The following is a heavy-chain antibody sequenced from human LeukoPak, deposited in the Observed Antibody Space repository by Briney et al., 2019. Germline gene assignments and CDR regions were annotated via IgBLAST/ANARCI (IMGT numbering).Heavy chain of an antibody. J-gene: IGHJ4*02. V-gene: IGHV4-59*13. Sequence: SETLSSPATVPVAPIISIYGGWIRKPPVKGLGGIGYIYYSGSTNYNPSLKSRVTISVDTSKNQFSLNLSSVTAADTAVYYCARGGGYSGYDFGYWGQGTLVTVSS. D-gene: IGHD5-12*01. CDR1: VAPIISIY. CDR2: IYYSGST. CDR3: ARGGGYSGYDFGY.